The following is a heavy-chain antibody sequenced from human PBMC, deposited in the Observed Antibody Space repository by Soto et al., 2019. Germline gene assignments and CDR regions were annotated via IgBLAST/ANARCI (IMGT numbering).Heavy chain of an antibody. D-gene: IGHD3-10*01. V-gene: IGHV4-59*01. CDR2: IYYSGNS. CDR1: GVSIISYY. Sequence: PSETLSLSCTVSGVSIISYYWIWIRQPPGKGLEWIAYIYYSGNSNYNPSLKSRLTISVDTSKNQFSLKLSSVTAADTAVYYCARDSGASGSYLFDYWGQGTLLTVSS. CDR3: ARDSGASGSYLFDY. J-gene: IGHJ4*02.